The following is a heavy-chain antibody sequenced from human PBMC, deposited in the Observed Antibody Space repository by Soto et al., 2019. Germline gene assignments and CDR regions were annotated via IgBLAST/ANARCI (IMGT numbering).Heavy chain of an antibody. CDR1: GFSFSSYN. D-gene: IGHD6-19*01. Sequence: EVHLVESGGGLVKRGGSLRLSCAASGFSFSSYNLNWVRQAPGKGLEWVSSISSSSSYKYYADSVKGRFTISRDNAKNSLYLQMISLRAEATAMYYCARDSAAVAGTGGECAFDIWGQGTMVTVSS. CDR3: ARDSAAVAGTGGECAFDI. V-gene: IGHV3-21*01. J-gene: IGHJ3*02. CDR2: ISSSSSYK.